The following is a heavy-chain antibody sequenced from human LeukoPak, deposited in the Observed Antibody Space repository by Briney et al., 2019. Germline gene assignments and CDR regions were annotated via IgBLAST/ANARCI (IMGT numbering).Heavy chain of an antibody. V-gene: IGHV3-7*01. CDR1: GFTFSRDG. CDR2: IRVYGSER. J-gene: IGHJ3*01. CDR3: AGGGPEASWDAFDF. Sequence: PGGSLRLSCAISGFTFSRDGMSWGRQAPGPGLGWVGNIRVYGSERYYVDSVQGRFTISRDNAKNSLYLQMSSLRAEDTAVYYCAGGGPEASWDAFDFWGQGTMVTVSS. D-gene: IGHD2-15*01.